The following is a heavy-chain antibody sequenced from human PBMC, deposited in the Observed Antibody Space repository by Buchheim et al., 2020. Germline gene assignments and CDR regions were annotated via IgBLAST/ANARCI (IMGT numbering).Heavy chain of an antibody. CDR3: AKVQDGSSGTSQDYYYGMDV. Sequence: QVQLVESGGGVVQPGRSLRLSCAASGFTFSSYGMHWVRQAPDKGLEWVAVISDDGSNKYYADSVKGRFTISRENSKTTLYLQMNSLRAEDTAVYYCAKVQDGSSGTSQDYYYGMDVWGQGTT. CDR2: ISDDGSNK. J-gene: IGHJ6*02. CDR1: GFTFSSYG. V-gene: IGHV3-30*18. D-gene: IGHD6-6*01.